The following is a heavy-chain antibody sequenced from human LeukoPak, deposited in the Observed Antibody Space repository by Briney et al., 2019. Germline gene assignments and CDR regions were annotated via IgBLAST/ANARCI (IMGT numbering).Heavy chain of an antibody. CDR2: ISGSGAMT. Sequence: HPGGSLRLSCAASGFTFSSYGMSWVRQAPGKGLEWVSSISGSGAMTYYADSVKGRFTISRDNAMDTLYLQMNSLRADDTAVYYCVKDRVDGSGSQFDSWGQGSLVIVSS. J-gene: IGHJ4*02. CDR1: GFTFSSYG. CDR3: VKDRVDGSGSQFDS. D-gene: IGHD3-10*01. V-gene: IGHV3-23*01.